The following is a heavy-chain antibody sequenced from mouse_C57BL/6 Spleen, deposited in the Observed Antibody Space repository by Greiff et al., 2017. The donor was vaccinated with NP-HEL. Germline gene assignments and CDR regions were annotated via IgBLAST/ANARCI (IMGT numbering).Heavy chain of an antibody. D-gene: IGHD2-4*01. V-gene: IGHV5-9-1*02. CDR3: TRGGYDYGYFDY. Sequence: EVQVVESGEGLVKPGGSLKLSCAASGFTFSSYAMSWVRQTPEKRLEWVAYISSGGDYIYYADTVKGRFTISRDNARNTLYLQMSSLKSEDTAMYYCTRGGYDYGYFDYWGQGTTLTVSS. J-gene: IGHJ2*01. CDR1: GFTFSSYA. CDR2: ISSGGDYI.